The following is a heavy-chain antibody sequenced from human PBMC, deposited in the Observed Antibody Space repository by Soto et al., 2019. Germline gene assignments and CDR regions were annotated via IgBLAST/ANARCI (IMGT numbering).Heavy chain of an antibody. CDR3: AKDKGDGISYGMDV. CDR1: GFTFSSYG. CDR2: ISYDGSNK. D-gene: IGHD2-21*02. V-gene: IGHV3-30*18. Sequence: PGGSLRLSCAASGFTFSSYGMHWVRQAPGKGLEWVAVISYDGSNKYYADSVKGRFTISRDNSKNTLYLQMNSLRAEDTAVYYCAKDKGDGISYGMDVWGQGTTVTVS. J-gene: IGHJ6*02.